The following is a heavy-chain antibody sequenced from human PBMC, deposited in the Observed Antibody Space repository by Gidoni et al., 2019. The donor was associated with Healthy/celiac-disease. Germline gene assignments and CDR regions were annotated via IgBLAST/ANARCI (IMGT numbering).Heavy chain of an antibody. D-gene: IGHD6-6*01. CDR2: ISSSSSYT. J-gene: IGHJ4*02. V-gene: IGHV3-11*06. CDR3: ASAEQLVPQADY. CDR1: GFTFSDYY. Sequence: QVQLVESGGGLVKPGGSLRLSCAASGFTFSDYYMSWIRQAPGKGLDWVSYISSSSSYTNYADSVKGRFTISRDNAKNSLYMQMNSLRAEDTAVYYCASAEQLVPQADYWGQGTLVTVSS.